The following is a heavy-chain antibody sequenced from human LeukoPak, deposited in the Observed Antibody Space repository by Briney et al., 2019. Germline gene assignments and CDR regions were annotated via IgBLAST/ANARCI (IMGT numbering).Heavy chain of an antibody. J-gene: IGHJ4*02. CDR2: ISGSGAST. D-gene: IGHD4-17*01. V-gene: IGHV3-23*01. Sequence: GGSLRLSCAASGFTFDSFAMSWLRQAPGKGLEWLSAISGSGASTYYGDSVKGRFTISRDNSRDTLYLQMDSLRAEDTAVYYCAKRPTTVTTFGRDYWGQGTLVTVSS. CDR1: GFTFDSFA. CDR3: AKRPTTVTTFGRDY.